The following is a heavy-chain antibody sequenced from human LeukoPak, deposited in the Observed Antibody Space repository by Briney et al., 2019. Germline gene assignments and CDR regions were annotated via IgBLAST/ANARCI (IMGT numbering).Heavy chain of an antibody. CDR1: GFTFSSYG. Sequence: GGSLPLSCVASGFTFSSYGMSGVRPAPGKGREWVSAISGSDESTYYAASVRGRFTISRDVSKNTLFLQMNSLRAEDTALYYCTKAKYYHFDYWGQGTLVTVSS. CDR3: TKAKYYHFDY. V-gene: IGHV3-23*01. J-gene: IGHJ4*02. D-gene: IGHD3-16*01. CDR2: ISGSDEST.